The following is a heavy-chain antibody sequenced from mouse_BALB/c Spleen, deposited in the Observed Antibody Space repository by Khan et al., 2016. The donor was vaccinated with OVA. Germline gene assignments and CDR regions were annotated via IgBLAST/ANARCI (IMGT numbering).Heavy chain of an antibody. CDR1: GFSLTNYG. Sequence: QVQLKESGPGLVAPSQSLSITCTISGFSLTNYGVHWVRQPPGKGLEWLVVFWSDGSTTYNSALKSRLSISKDNSKSQVFLKMNSLQTDDTAMYYCDRQPYYHYYIMDYWGQGTSVTVSS. J-gene: IGHJ4*01. CDR3: DRQPYYHYYIMDY. V-gene: IGHV2-6-1*01. D-gene: IGHD2-10*01. CDR2: FWSDGST.